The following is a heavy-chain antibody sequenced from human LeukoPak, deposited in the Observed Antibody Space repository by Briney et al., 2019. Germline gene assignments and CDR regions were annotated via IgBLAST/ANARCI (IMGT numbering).Heavy chain of an antibody. V-gene: IGHV3-30*04. J-gene: IGHJ4*02. D-gene: IGHD1-26*01. Sequence: SLRLSCAPSGVTFSIYAMRSGRQGPGKGLWCVAVMSYDESYEYNADFVKGRFTTSRDISQRTMYLQMNSLRTEDTAVYDCARDYQYSCNLDYWGQGTVVTVPS. CDR1: GVTFSIYA. CDR3: ARDYQYSCNLDY. CDR2: MSYDESYE.